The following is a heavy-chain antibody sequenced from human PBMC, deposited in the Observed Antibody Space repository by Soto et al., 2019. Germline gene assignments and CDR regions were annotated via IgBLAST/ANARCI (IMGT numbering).Heavy chain of an antibody. CDR2: IWYDASKQ. Sequence: QVQLVESGGGVVQPGRSLRLSCETSGFSFSVYGMHWVRQAPGKGLEWVAVIWYDASKQFYAASVEGRFTISRDNSKAILYLQMNSLRAEDTAVYYCAAWAESATEVHWGQGTLVTVSS. CDR3: AAWAESATEVH. CDR1: GFSFSVYG. J-gene: IGHJ4*02. D-gene: IGHD2-15*01. V-gene: IGHV3-33*01.